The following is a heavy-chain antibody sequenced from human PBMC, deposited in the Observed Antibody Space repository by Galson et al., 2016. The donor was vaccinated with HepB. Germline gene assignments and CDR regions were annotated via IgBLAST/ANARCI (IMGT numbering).Heavy chain of an antibody. D-gene: IGHD4-11*01. CDR3: AKDYTPYLTTVTQITDH. Sequence: SLRLSCAASGFTFSSYGMHWVRQAPGKGLEWVSVISYDGTKRYYADSVKGRFTISRDNSKNTLFLQMNSLRAEDTAVYYCAKDYTPYLTTVTQITDHWGQGTLVTVSS. V-gene: IGHV3-30*18. CDR1: GFTFSSYG. CDR2: ISYDGTKR. J-gene: IGHJ4*02.